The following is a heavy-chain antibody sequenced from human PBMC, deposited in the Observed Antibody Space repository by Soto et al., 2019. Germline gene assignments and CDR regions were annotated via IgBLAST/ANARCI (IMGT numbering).Heavy chain of an antibody. J-gene: IGHJ4*02. CDR1: GGTFSSYA. CDR3: ARVKTGYYDSSGYPYYLDY. CDR2: IIPIFGTA. Sequence: ASVKVSCKASGGTFSSYAISWVRQAPGQGLEWMGGIIPIFGTANYAQKFQGRVTITADKSTSTAYMELSSLRSEDTAVYYCARVKTGYYDSSGYPYYLDYWGQGTLVTVSS. V-gene: IGHV1-69*06. D-gene: IGHD3-22*01.